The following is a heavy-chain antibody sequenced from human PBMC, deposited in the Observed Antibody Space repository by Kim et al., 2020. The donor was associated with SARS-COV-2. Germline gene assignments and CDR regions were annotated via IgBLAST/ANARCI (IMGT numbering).Heavy chain of an antibody. J-gene: IGHJ4*02. CDR3: VKTMIRGKGVFDY. CDR1: GFSFGEYG. Sequence: GGSLRLSCAASGFSFGEYGIHWVRQVPGKGLEWVSGISWNSDNKVYADSVRGRFTISRDNAKYSLYLQMDSLRPEDTAFYHFVKTMIRGKGVFDYWGQGT. CDR2: ISWNSDNK. D-gene: IGHD3-10*01. V-gene: IGHV3-9*01.